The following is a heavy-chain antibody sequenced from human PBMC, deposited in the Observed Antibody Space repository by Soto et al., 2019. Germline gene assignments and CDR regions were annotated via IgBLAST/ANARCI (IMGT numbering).Heavy chain of an antibody. CDR2: IIPIFGTA. CDR1: VGTFSSYA. Sequence: ASVTVSCKASVGTFSSYAISWVRQAPGQGLEWMGGIIPIFGTANYAQKFQGRVTISVDTSKNQFSLKLSSVTAADTAVYYCAVLSLYYDILTGYSRLPYYMDVWGKGTTVTVSS. J-gene: IGHJ6*03. D-gene: IGHD3-9*01. CDR3: AVLSLYYDILTGYSRLPYYMDV. V-gene: IGHV1-69*06.